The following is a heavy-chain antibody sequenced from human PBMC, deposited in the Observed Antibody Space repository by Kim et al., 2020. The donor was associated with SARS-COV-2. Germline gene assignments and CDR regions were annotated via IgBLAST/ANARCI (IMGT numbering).Heavy chain of an antibody. J-gene: IGHJ4*02. CDR2: ISSSSSTI. D-gene: IGHD1-26*01. CDR3: ARDRVGAKVLFDY. V-gene: IGHV3-48*04. Sequence: GGSLRLSCAASGFTFSSYSMNWVRQAPGKGLEWVSYISSSSSTIYYADSVKGRFTISRDNAKNSLYLQMNSLRAEDTAVYYCARDRVGAKVLFDYWGQGTLVTVSS. CDR1: GFTFSSYS.